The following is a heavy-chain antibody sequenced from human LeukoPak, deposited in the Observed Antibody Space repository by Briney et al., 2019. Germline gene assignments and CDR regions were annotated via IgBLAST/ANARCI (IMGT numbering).Heavy chain of an antibody. J-gene: IGHJ4*02. V-gene: IGHV4-4*07. CDR1: GGSFTSFY. D-gene: IGHD3-10*01. CDR3: ARYSGIYGHGY. Sequence: SETLSLTCTVSGGSFTSFYWSWIRQPAGKGLEWIGRFFSSGNTNYNPSFKSRASISVDKSKNRFSLKLTSVTAADTAVYYCARYSGIYGHGYWGQGTLVSVSS. CDR2: FFSSGNT.